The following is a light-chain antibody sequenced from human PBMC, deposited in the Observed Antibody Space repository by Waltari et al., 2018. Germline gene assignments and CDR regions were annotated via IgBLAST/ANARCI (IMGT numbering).Light chain of an antibody. J-gene: IGKJ1*01. Sequence: DIVLTQSPVTLSLSPGERATLSCRASQTISSNYLAWYQQKPGQAPRLLIFGASRRAAGIPERFSGSGSGTDFTLTINGVEPEDAAVFYCQQYGASWWTFGQGTKVEIK. CDR2: GAS. CDR1: QTISSNY. CDR3: QQYGASWWT. V-gene: IGKV3-20*01.